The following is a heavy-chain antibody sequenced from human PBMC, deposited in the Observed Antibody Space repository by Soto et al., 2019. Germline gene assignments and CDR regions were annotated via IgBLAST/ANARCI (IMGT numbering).Heavy chain of an antibody. CDR2: INPNSGGT. CDR1: GYTFTCYY. CDR3: ARDLYDSSGYSYYYYGMDV. V-gene: IGHV1-2*04. D-gene: IGHD3-22*01. J-gene: IGHJ6*02. Sequence: GASVKVSCKASGYTFTCYYMHWVRQAPGQGLEWMGWINPNSGGTNYAQKFQGWVTMTRDTSISTAYMELSRLRSDDTAVYYCARDLYDSSGYSYYYYGMDVWGQETTVTVSS.